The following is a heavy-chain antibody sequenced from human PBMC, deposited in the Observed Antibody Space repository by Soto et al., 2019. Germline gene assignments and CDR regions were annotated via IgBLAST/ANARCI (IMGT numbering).Heavy chain of an antibody. CDR2: ISGSGGST. D-gene: IGHD1-26*01. J-gene: IGHJ6*02. CDR3: AKDDVLGSYYYYYGMDV. Sequence: EVQLLESGGGLVQPGGSLRLSCAASGCTFSSYAMSWVRQAPGKGLEWVSAISGSGGSTYYADSVKGRFTISRDNSKNTLYLQMNSLRAEDTAVYYCAKDDVLGSYYYYYGMDVWGQGTTVTVSS. CDR1: GCTFSSYA. V-gene: IGHV3-23*01.